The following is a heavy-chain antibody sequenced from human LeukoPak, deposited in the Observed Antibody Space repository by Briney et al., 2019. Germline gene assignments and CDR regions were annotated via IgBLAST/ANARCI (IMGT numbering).Heavy chain of an antibody. D-gene: IGHD3-3*01. Sequence: ASVKVSCKASGYTFTGYGISWVRQAPGQGLEWMGWISAYNGNTNYAQKLQGRVTMTTDTSTSTAYMELRSLRSDDTAVYYCARRSQRFLEWLPHFDYWGQGTLVTVSS. CDR3: ARRSQRFLEWLPHFDY. V-gene: IGHV1-18*01. J-gene: IGHJ4*02. CDR2: ISAYNGNT. CDR1: GYTFTGYG.